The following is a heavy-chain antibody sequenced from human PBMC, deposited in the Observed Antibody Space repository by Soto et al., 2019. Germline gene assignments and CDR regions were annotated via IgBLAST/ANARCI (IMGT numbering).Heavy chain of an antibody. D-gene: IGHD6-13*01. CDR1: GFTVSSNY. CDR3: ARAGRGSSWYWVSSEYYYGMDV. Sequence: EVQLVESGGGLVQPGGSLRLSCAASGFTVSSNYMSWVRQAPGKGLEWVSVIYSGGSTYYADSVKGRFTISRDNSKNTLYLQMNSLRAEDTAVYYCARAGRGSSWYWVSSEYYYGMDVWGQGTTVTVSS. J-gene: IGHJ6*02. V-gene: IGHV3-66*01. CDR2: IYSGGST.